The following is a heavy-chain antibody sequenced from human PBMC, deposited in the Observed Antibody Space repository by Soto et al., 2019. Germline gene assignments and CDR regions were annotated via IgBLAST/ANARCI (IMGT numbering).Heavy chain of an antibody. Sequence: EVQLVESGGGLVQPGGSLRLSCAASGFTFSSYWMHWVRQAPGKGLVWVSRINSDGSSTSYADSVKGRFTISRDNDQNTLYLQMNSLRVADTAVYYCARGGSLNWYFDLWGRGTLVTVSS. CDR2: INSDGSST. CDR1: GFTFSSYW. D-gene: IGHD1-26*01. V-gene: IGHV3-74*01. J-gene: IGHJ2*01. CDR3: ARGGSLNWYFDL.